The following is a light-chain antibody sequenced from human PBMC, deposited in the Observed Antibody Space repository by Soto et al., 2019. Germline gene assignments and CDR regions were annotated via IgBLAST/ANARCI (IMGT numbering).Light chain of an antibody. Sequence: QSVLTQPPSVSAAPGQKVTISCSGSNSNIGNHYVSWYQQLPGTAANLLIYDNNKRPSAMPYRFSGSKSGTSATLGISGRQTGDEADDYCGTWDSSRSVGVFGGGTKLTVL. V-gene: IGLV1-51*01. CDR3: GTWDSSRSVGV. CDR2: DNN. J-gene: IGLJ3*02. CDR1: NSNIGNHY.